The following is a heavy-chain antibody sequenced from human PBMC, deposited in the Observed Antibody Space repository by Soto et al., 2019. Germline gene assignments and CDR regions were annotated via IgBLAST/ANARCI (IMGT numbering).Heavy chain of an antibody. CDR2: AYSSGST. J-gene: IGHJ4*02. Sequence: PSETLSLTCTVSGGSISSSSYWWGWIRQSPSMGLDWIGSAYSSGSTYYSPSLKSRVTISLDTSKNQFSLKMTSVTAADTAVYYCANGLGPTNGIDYWGQGTLVTVSS. D-gene: IGHD3-9*01. V-gene: IGHV4-39*01. CDR3: ANGLGPTNGIDY. CDR1: GGSISSSSYW.